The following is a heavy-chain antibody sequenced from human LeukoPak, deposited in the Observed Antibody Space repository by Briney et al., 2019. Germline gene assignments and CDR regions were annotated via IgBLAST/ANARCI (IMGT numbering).Heavy chain of an antibody. CDR3: ARGRGTGSYFHD. D-gene: IGHD3/OR15-3a*01. J-gene: IGHJ4*03. CDR1: GGSISSSNW. Sequence: SETLSLTCAVSGGSISSSNWWSWVRQPPGKGLEWIGEINRGGDTNYNPFLKSRATISIDTSRNYFSLKLSSVTAADTAVYYCARGRGTGSYFHDWGQGTQVTVSS. V-gene: IGHV4-4*02. CDR2: INRGGDT.